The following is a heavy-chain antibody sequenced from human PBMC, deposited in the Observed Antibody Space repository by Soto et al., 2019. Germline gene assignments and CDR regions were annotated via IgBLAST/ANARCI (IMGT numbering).Heavy chain of an antibody. D-gene: IGHD3-22*01. CDR2: ISYDGSNK. J-gene: IGHJ3*01. CDR3: ANEKTYYYDSSGYPDAFDL. CDR1: GFTFSSYG. Sequence: QVQLAESGGGVVQPGRSLRLSCAASGFTFSSYGMHWVRQAPGKGLEWVAVISYDGSNKYYADSVKGRFTISRDNSKNTLYRKINSLRAENRAVYYCANEKTYYYDSSGYPDAFDLWGQGTMVTVSS. V-gene: IGHV3-30*18.